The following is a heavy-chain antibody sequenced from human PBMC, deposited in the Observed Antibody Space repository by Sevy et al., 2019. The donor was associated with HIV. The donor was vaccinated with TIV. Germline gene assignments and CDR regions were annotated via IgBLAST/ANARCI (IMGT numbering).Heavy chain of an antibody. CDR2: INPDSGGP. CDR3: VRDDRDGYFDY. Sequence: ASVKVSFKASGYTFTGYYMHWVRQAPGQGLEWMGWINPDSGGPNYAPKFQGRVTLTRDTSISTAYMELGRLKSDDTAVYYCVRDDRDGYFDYWGQGTLVTVSS. J-gene: IGHJ4*02. CDR1: GYTFTGYY. V-gene: IGHV1-2*02.